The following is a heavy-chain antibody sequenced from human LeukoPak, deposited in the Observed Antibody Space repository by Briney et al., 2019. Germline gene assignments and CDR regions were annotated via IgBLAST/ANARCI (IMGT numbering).Heavy chain of an antibody. Sequence: SGTLSLTCIVSGDSISSSSYYWGWIPQAPGKGLEWIVSICYSGSTYYNPSLKSRITISVDTSNNQFSLRLSSVTAADTAMYYCARDEYAYGGRTHPYFFDYWGQGALVTVSS. CDR3: ARDEYAYGGRTHPYFFDY. CDR2: ICYSGST. J-gene: IGHJ4*02. D-gene: IGHD3-16*01. CDR1: GDSISSSSYY. V-gene: IGHV4-39*07.